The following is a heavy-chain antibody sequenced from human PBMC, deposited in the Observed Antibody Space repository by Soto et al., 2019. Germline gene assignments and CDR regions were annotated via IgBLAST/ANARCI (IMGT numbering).Heavy chain of an antibody. D-gene: IGHD3-22*01. CDR1: GFTFSSYS. CDR3: ARGSRRYYDSSGPEDYFDY. J-gene: IGHJ4*02. V-gene: IGHV3-21*01. Sequence: EVQLVESGGGLVKPGGSLRLSCAASGFTFSSYSMNWVRQAPGKGLEWVSSISSSSSYIYYADSVKGRFTISRDNAKNSLYLQMNSLRAEDTAVYYCARGSRRYYDSSGPEDYFDYWGQGTLVTVSS. CDR2: ISSSSSYI.